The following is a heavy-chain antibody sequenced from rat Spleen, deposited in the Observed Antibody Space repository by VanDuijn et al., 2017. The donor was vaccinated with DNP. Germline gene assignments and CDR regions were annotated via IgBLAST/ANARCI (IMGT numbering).Heavy chain of an antibody. V-gene: IGHV5S10*01. Sequence: EVKLVESGGGLVQPGKSLKLSCIASGFTFSDYNMAWVRQAPKQGLEWVATIINDGRRTYYRDSVKGRFTVSRDNAVSTVYLQMNSLRSDDTATYFCAKDFHFYAMDAWGQGTSLTVSS. CDR2: IINDGRRT. D-gene: IGHD1-6*01. J-gene: IGHJ4*01. CDR3: AKDFHFYAMDA. CDR1: GFTFSDYN.